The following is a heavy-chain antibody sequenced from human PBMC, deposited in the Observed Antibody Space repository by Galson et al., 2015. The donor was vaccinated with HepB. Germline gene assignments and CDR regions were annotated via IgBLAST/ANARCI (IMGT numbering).Heavy chain of an antibody. D-gene: IGHD6-19*01. V-gene: IGHV4-59*01. CDR1: AGSISSYY. J-gene: IGHJ5*02. CDR3: AREAVAGTAFNWFDP. Sequence: ETLSLTCTVSAGSISSYYWSWIRQPPGKGLEWIGYIYYSGTTNYNPSLKSRVTLSVDTSKNQFSLKLSSVTAADTALYYCAREAVAGTAFNWFDPWGQGTLVTVSS. CDR2: IYYSGTT.